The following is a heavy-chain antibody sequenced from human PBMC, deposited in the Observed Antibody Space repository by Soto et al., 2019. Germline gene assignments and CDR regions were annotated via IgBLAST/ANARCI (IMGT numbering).Heavy chain of an antibody. CDR1: GGTFSSYA. CDR2: IIPIFGTA. J-gene: IGHJ6*02. CDR3: ARSDYDILTGYPYYYGMDV. D-gene: IGHD3-9*01. V-gene: IGHV1-69*13. Sequence: SVKVSCKASGGTFSSYAISWVRQAPGQGLEWMGGIIPIFGTANYAQKFQGRVTITADESTSTAYMELSSLRSEDTAVYYCARSDYDILTGYPYYYGMDVWGQGTTVTVSS.